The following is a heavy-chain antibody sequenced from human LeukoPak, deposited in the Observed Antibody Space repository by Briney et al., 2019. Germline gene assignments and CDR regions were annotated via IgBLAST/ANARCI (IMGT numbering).Heavy chain of an antibody. V-gene: IGHV1-2*02. CDR3: ARHTPPARYGSGSYSRRYYYYYMDV. CDR2: INPNSGGT. CDR1: GYTFTGYY. J-gene: IGHJ6*03. D-gene: IGHD3-10*01. Sequence: ASVKVSCKASGYTFTGYYMHWVRQAPGQGLEWMGWINPNSGGTNYAQKFQGRVTMTRDTSISTAYMELSRLRSDDTAVYYCARHTPPARYGSGSYSRRYYYYYMDVWGKGTTVTVSS.